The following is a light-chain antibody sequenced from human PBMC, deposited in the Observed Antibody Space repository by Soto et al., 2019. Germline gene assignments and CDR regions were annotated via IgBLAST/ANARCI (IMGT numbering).Light chain of an antibody. CDR3: AAWDDSLYGWV. V-gene: IGLV1-44*01. CDR2: YNN. Sequence: QAVVTQPPSASGTPGQRVTISCSGSSSNIGSHYVYWYQQLPGTAPKLLIYYNNQRPSGVPDRFSGSKSGTSASLAISGLQSEDEAHYYCAAWDDSLYGWVFGGGTKLTVL. J-gene: IGLJ3*02. CDR1: SSNIGSHY.